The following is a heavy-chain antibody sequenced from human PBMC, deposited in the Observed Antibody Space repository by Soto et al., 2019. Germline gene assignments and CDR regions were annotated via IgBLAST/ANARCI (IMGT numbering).Heavy chain of an antibody. J-gene: IGHJ5*02. CDR3: AKDRSTYYLVPPFDP. Sequence: GGSLTLSCAASGFTFTTYAMTWVRQAPGKGLEWVSTISGSGGGTYYADSVKGRFTISRDNSKNTLYLQMNSLRAEDTAVYYCAKDRSTYYLVPPFDPWGQGTLVTVSS. D-gene: IGHD3-10*01. V-gene: IGHV3-23*01. CDR2: ISGSGGGT. CDR1: GFTFTTYA.